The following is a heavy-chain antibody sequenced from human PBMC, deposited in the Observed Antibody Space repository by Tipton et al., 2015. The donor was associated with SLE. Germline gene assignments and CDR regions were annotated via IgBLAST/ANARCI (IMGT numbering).Heavy chain of an antibody. D-gene: IGHD7-27*01. CDR2: IYHSGST. Sequence: TLSLTCNVSGYSISSGYYWGWIRQPPGKGLEWIGNIYHSGSTSYNPSLKSRVTISVDTSKNQFSLRLSSVTAADTAVYYCARAELGDFDYWGPGSLVTVSS. CDR3: ARAELGDFDY. CDR1: GYSISSGYY. V-gene: IGHV4-38-2*02. J-gene: IGHJ4*02.